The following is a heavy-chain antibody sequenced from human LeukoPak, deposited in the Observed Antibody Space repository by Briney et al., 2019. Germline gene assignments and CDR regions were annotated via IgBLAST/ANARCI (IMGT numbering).Heavy chain of an antibody. V-gene: IGHV4-34*01. CDR2: INHSGST. D-gene: IGHD3-9*01. CDR3: ARGPWFYDILTGPLYYFDY. Sequence: PSETLSLTCTVSGGSISSYYWSWIRQPPGKGLEWIGEINHSGSTNYNPSLKSRVTISVDTSKNQFSLKLSSVTAADTAVYYCARGPWFYDILTGPLYYFDYWGQGTLVTVSS. CDR1: GGSISSYY. J-gene: IGHJ4*02.